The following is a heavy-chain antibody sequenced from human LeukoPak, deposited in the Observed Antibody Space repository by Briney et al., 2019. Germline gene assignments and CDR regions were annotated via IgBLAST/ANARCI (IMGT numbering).Heavy chain of an antibody. V-gene: IGHV3-13*01. D-gene: IGHD5-24*01. Sequence: GGALRLSCLDSGFTLSNYDMHWVRQEKGKGLEWVYSIGTGGHTYYAPSVKGRFTISREKAKNSLYLQMNSLRAGDTAIYYCTRGGLEAPCDVWGQGTMVAVSS. CDR1: GFTLSNYD. J-gene: IGHJ3*01. CDR2: IGTGGHT. CDR3: TRGGLEAPCDV.